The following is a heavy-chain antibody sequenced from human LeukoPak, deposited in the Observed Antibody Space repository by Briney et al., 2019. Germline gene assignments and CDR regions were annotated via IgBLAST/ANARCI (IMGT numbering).Heavy chain of an antibody. CDR3: AKDARAYGSGPLDY. J-gene: IGHJ4*02. CDR1: GFTFSKYV. CDR2: ISTGGGST. D-gene: IGHD3-10*01. Sequence: GGSLRLSCAASGFTFSKYVMRWVRQAPGKGLEWVSAISTGGGSTYYAASVKGRFTISRDNSKDTLYLQMNSLRAEDTAVYYCAKDARAYGSGPLDYWGQGTLDTVSS. V-gene: IGHV3-23*01.